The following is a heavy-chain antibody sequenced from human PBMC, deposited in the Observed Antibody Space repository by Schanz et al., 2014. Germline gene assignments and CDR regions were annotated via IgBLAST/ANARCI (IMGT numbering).Heavy chain of an antibody. CDR2: INSRSNFI. CDR1: RIIFGTYS. J-gene: IGHJ3*02. D-gene: IGHD5-12*01. V-gene: IGHV3-21*01. CDR3: AGAVATIRADSFDI. Sequence: VQLVESGGGVVQPGRSRRLSCTASRIIFGTYSMNWIRQTPKGLEWVSSINSRSNFIYYADSVKGRFTISRDNAKNSLYLQMNSLRAEDTAVYYCAGAVATIRADSFDIWGQGTMVAVSS.